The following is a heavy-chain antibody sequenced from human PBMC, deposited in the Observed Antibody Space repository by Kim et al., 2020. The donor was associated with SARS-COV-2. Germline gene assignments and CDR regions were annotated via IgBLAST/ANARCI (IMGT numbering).Heavy chain of an antibody. CDR3: MKGGWGWIWDH. CDR1: GFTFTGHA. Sequence: GGSLRLSCTTSGFTFTGHAMSWVRQAPGKGLEWVSSIYGSDGTTYYVDSVKGRCTISRDDSKNTLYLQMNNLRVDDTAVYYCMKGGWGWIWDHWGQGTLVTVSS. J-gene: IGHJ4*02. CDR2: IYGSDGTT. D-gene: IGHD2-2*03. V-gene: IGHV3-23*01.